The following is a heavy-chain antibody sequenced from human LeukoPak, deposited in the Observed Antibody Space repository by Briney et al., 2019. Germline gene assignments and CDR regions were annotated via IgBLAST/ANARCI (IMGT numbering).Heavy chain of an antibody. CDR3: ASQRITIFGVVLNWFDP. V-gene: IGHV4-34*01. CDR1: GGSFSGYY. CDR2: INHRGST. D-gene: IGHD3-3*01. Sequence: SETLSLTCAVYGGSFSGYYWSWIRQPPGKGLEWIGEINHRGSTNYNPSLKSRVTISVDTSKNQFSLKLSSVTAADTAVYYCASQRITIFGVVLNWFDPWGQGTLVTVSS. J-gene: IGHJ5*02.